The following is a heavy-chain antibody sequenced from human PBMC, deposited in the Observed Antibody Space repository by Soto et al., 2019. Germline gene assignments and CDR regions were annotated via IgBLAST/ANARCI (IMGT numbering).Heavy chain of an antibody. CDR3: ARHRLAGGDCLHY. V-gene: IGHV4-39*01. CDR1: GGSISSSSYY. Sequence: SETLSLTCTVSGGSISSSSYYWGWIRQPPGKGLEWIGSIYYSGSTYYNPSLKSRVTISVDTSKNQFSLKLSSVTAADTAVYYCARHRLAGGDCLHYWGQGTLVTVS. D-gene: IGHD2-21*02. J-gene: IGHJ4*02. CDR2: IYYSGST.